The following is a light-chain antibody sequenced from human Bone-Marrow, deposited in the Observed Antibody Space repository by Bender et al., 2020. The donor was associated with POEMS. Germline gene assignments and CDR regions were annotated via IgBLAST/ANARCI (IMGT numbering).Light chain of an antibody. CDR2: DVS. Sequence: QSVLTQPPSVSGTPGQSITISCTGTSSDVGGYNYVSWYQQHPGKAPKLIIYDVSDRPSGVSNRFSGSKSGNTASLTISGLQAEDEADYYCNSYTSSATRVFGGGTKLTVL. J-gene: IGLJ3*02. V-gene: IGLV2-14*01. CDR1: SSDVGGYNY. CDR3: NSYTSSATRV.